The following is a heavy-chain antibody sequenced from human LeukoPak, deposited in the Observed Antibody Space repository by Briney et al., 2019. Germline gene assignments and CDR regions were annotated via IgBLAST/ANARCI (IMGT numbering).Heavy chain of an antibody. J-gene: IGHJ6*02. Sequence: YPSETLSLTCAVYGGSFSGYYWSWIRQPPGKGLEWIGEINHSGSTYYNPSLKSRVTISVDTSKNQFSLKLSSVTAADTAVYYCARLVVAGSYYYYGMDVWGQGTTVTVSS. CDR2: INHSGST. CDR3: ARLVVAGSYYYYGMDV. D-gene: IGHD2-15*01. V-gene: IGHV4-34*01. CDR1: GGSFSGYY.